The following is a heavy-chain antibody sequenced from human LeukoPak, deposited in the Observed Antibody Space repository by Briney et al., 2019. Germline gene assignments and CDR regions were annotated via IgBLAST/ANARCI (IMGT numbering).Heavy chain of an antibody. Sequence: GGSLRLSCAASGFTFSSYSMNWVRQAPGKGLEWVSYISSSSSTIYYADSVKGRFTISRDNAKNSLYLQMNSRRDEDTAVYYCATRRDFDYWGQGTLVTVSS. CDR3: ATRRDFDY. CDR2: ISSSSSTI. CDR1: GFTFSSYS. V-gene: IGHV3-48*02. J-gene: IGHJ4*02.